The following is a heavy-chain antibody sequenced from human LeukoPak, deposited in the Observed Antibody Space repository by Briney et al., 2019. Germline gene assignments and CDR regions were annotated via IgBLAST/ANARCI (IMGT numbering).Heavy chain of an antibody. CDR2: ISGSGGST. Sequence: GGSLRLSCAASGFTFSSYAMSGVRQAPGRGLEGVSAISGSGGSTYYADSVKGRFTISRDNSKNTLYLQMNSLRAEDTAVYYCTTHAFQYYDSSGYSYASGGCLKTEDYWGQGTLVTVSS. CDR1: GFTFSSYA. D-gene: IGHD3-22*01. V-gene: IGHV3-23*01. CDR3: TTHAFQYYDSSGYSYASGGCLKTEDY. J-gene: IGHJ4*02.